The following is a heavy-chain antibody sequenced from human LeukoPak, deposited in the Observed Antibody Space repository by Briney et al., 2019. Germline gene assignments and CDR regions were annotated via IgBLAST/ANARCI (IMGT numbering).Heavy chain of an antibody. J-gene: IGHJ2*01. CDR2: TNSDGSST. Sequence: GGSLRLSCKPSGLTFSNNRMHWFRQPPGRGRVWVSLTNSDGSSTSYADSVKGRFTISRDNAKNTLYLQMNSLRAEDTAVYYCARVMYYYDSSGYYHYWYFDLWGRGTLVTVSS. CDR1: GLTFSNNR. V-gene: IGHV3-74*01. D-gene: IGHD3-22*01. CDR3: ARVMYYYDSSGYYHYWYFDL.